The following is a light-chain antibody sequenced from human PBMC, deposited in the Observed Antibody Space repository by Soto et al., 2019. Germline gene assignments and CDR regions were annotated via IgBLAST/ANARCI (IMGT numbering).Light chain of an antibody. J-gene: IGKJ1*01. CDR3: QQYNNYPLT. V-gene: IGKV1-5*01. CDR1: QTISSW. CDR2: DAS. Sequence: IQMTQSTSTLSASVGDRVTISCRASQTISSWLAWYQQKPGKAPKLLIYDASSLESGVPSRFSGSGSGTEFTLTISSLRTDDFATYYCQQYNNYPLTFGQGTKVDIK.